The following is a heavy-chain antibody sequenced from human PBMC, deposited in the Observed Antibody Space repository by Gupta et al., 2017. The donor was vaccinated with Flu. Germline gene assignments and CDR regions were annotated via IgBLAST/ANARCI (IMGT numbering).Heavy chain of an antibody. V-gene: IGHV4-39*01. J-gene: IGHJ4*02. CDR1: GGSIRDTSYY. CDR3: ARQITYGKTFDY. Sequence: QLQLQESGPGLVKPSETLSLICTVSGGSIRDTSYYWGWIRPPPGKGLEWIGNVGYSGNTFYNPSLKSRVTISVDTSKNQFSLKLSSVTAADTAVYYCARQITYGKTFDYWGQGSLVTVSS. D-gene: IGHD2/OR15-2a*01. CDR2: VGYSGNT.